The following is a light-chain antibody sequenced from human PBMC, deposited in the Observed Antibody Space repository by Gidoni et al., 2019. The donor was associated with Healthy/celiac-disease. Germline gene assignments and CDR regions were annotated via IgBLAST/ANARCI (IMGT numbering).Light chain of an antibody. V-gene: IGKV3-11*01. CDR3: QQRSNWPRGT. CDR2: DAS. J-gene: IGKJ1*01. Sequence: EIVLTQPPATLSWSPGERATLSCRASQSVSSYLAWYQQKPGQAPRLLIYDASNRATGIPARFRGRGSGTDFTLTISSLEPEDFAVYYCQQRSNWPRGTFGQGTKVEIK. CDR1: QSVSSY.